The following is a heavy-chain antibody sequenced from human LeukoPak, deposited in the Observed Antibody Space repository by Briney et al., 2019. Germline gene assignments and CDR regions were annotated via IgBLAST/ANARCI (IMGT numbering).Heavy chain of an antibody. V-gene: IGHV4-39*01. J-gene: IGHJ4*02. CDR2: IHYSGST. Sequence: SETLSLTCTVSGGSISTNNYYWSWIRQPPGKGLEWIGNIHYSGSTYYSPTLKSRVTTSLDMSKNQFSLKLTSVPGADTAVYYGGRGSKVGFTYGGPFDYWGQGTLVTVAP. CDR3: GRGSKVGFTYGGPFDY. D-gene: IGHD5-18*01. CDR1: GGSISTNNYY.